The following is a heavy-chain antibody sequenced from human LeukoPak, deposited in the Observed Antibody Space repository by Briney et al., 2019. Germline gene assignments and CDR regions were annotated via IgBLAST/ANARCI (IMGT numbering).Heavy chain of an antibody. V-gene: IGHV4-39*01. CDR3: ARIFRFTTMVRGYYFDY. Sequence: SETLSLTCTVSGGSISSSSYYWGWIRQPPGKGLKWIGRIYYSGSTYYNPSLKSQVTISVDTSKNQFSLKLSSVTAADTAVYYCARIFRFTTMVRGYYFDYWGQGTLVTVSS. D-gene: IGHD4-23*01. CDR2: IYYSGST. J-gene: IGHJ4*02. CDR1: GGSISSSSYY.